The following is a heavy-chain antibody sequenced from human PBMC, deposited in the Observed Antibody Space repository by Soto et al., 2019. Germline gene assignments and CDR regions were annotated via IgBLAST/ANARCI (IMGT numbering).Heavy chain of an antibody. CDR3: ARRYSSVSSLDY. J-gene: IGHJ4*02. D-gene: IGHD6-19*01. Sequence: SVKVSCKASGGTFSSYAISWVRQAPGQGLEWMGGIIPIFGTANYAQKFQGRVTITADESTSTAYMKLSSLRSEDTAVYYCARRYSSVSSLDYWGQGTLVTVSS. CDR2: IIPIFGTA. V-gene: IGHV1-69*13. CDR1: GGTFSSYA.